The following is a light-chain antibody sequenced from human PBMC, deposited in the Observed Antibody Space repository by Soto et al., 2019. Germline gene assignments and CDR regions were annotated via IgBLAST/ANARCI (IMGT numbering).Light chain of an antibody. CDR3: QQYNNWPPFT. CDR1: QSVSRS. V-gene: IGKV3-15*01. J-gene: IGKJ3*01. Sequence: EIVMTQSPATLSVSPGERVTLSCRASQSVSRSLAWYQQKPGQAPRLLIYGASTRATGIPARFSGSGSGTEFTLTIRRLQSEDFAVYYCQQYNNWPPFTFGPGTKVDIK. CDR2: GAS.